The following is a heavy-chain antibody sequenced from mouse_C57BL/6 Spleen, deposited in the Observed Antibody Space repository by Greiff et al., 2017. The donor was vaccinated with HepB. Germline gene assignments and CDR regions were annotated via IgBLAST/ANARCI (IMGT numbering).Heavy chain of an antibody. CDR2: INPNYGTT. CDR3: AKEGGPLRRFAY. J-gene: IGHJ3*01. CDR1: GYSFTDYN. V-gene: IGHV1-39*01. Sequence: EVKLMESGPELVKPGASVKISCKASGYSFTDYNMNWVKQSNGKSLEWIGVINPNYGTTSYNQKFKGKATLTVDQSSSTAYMQLNSLTSEDSAVYYCAKEGGPLRRFAYWGQGTLVTVSA. D-gene: IGHD2-12*01.